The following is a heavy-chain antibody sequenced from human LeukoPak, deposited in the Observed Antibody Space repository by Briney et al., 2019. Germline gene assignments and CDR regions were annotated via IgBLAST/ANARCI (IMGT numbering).Heavy chain of an antibody. D-gene: IGHD3-10*01. CDR2: ISSSSSYI. Sequence: PGGSLRLSCAASGFTFSSYSMNWVRQAPGEGLEWVSSISSSSSYIYYADSVKGRFTISRDNAKNSLYLQMNSLRAEDTAVYYCARDGDYYGSGSYYPLDYWGQGTLVTVSS. V-gene: IGHV3-21*01. CDR3: ARDGDYYGSGSYYPLDY. CDR1: GFTFSSYS. J-gene: IGHJ4*02.